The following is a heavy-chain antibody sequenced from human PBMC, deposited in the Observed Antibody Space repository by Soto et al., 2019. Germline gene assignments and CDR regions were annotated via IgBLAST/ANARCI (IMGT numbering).Heavy chain of an antibody. CDR1: GGSISSSDW. CDR3: ATWGIAVAGTRSDS. D-gene: IGHD6-19*01. J-gene: IGHJ4*02. CDR2: ISHGGST. V-gene: IGHV4-4*02. Sequence: QVHLQESGPGLVKPSGTLSLICAVSGGSISSSDWWTWVRQSPGKGLEWIGEISHGGSTNYNPSLQSRVTISVAKSNKYFSLNLSSVTAADTAVYYCATWGIAVAGTRSDSWVQGTLVTVSS.